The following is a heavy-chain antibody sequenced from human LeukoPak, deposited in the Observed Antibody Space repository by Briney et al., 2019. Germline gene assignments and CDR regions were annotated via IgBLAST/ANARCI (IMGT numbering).Heavy chain of an antibody. D-gene: IGHD5-18*01. CDR1: GFTFSSYT. V-gene: IGHV3-23*01. J-gene: IGHJ3*02. Sequence: PGGSLRLSCAASGFTFSSYTMTWVRQAPGKGLEWVSAISGSGGSTYYADSVKGRFTISRDNSKNTLYLQMNSLRAEDTAVYYCAEDLYSYGHTPAFDIWGQGTMVTVSS. CDR2: ISGSGGST. CDR3: AEDLYSYGHTPAFDI.